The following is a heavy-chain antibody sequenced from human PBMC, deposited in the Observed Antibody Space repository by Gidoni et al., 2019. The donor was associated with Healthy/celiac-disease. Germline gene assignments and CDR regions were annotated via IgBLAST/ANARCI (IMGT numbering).Heavy chain of an antibody. CDR1: GFSPRNARMG. CDR3: ARIVFLGDFWSGPYGMDV. V-gene: IGHV2-26*01. CDR2: IFSNDEK. D-gene: IGHD3-3*01. J-gene: IGHJ6*02. Sequence: QVTLKESGPVLVKPTETLTLTCTVSGFSPRNARMGVSWIRQPPGKALELLAHIFSNDEKSYSTSLKSRLTISKDTSKSQVVLTMTNMDPVDTATYYCARIVFLGDFWSGPYGMDVWGQGTTVTVSS.